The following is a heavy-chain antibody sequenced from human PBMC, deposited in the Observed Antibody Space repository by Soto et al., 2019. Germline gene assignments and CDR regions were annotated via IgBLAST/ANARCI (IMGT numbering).Heavy chain of an antibody. V-gene: IGHV3-33*01. Sequence: GGSLRLSCAASGFTFSSYGMHWVRQAPGNGLEWVAVIWYDGSNKYYADSVKGRFTISRDNSKNTLYLQMNSLRAEDTAVYYCARTNSGLFDYWGQGTLVTVSS. CDR2: IWYDGSNK. D-gene: IGHD6-13*01. J-gene: IGHJ4*02. CDR1: GFTFSSYG. CDR3: ARTNSGLFDY.